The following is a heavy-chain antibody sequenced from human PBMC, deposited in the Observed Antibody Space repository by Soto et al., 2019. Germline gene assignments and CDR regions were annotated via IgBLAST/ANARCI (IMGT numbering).Heavy chain of an antibody. V-gene: IGHV4-34*01. CDR1: GGSFSCYP. Sequence: SETLSLTCAVYGGSFSCYPWSWIRQPPGKGLEWIGEINHGGSTNYNPSLKGRVTISVDTSKNQFSLKLSSVTAADTAVFYCARGTTSFDPWGQGTLVTVSS. J-gene: IGHJ5*02. CDR3: ARGTTSFDP. CDR2: INHGGST.